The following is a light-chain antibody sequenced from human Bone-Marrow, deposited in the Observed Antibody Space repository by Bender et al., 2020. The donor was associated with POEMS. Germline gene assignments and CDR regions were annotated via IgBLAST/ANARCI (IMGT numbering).Light chain of an antibody. CDR1: SSDVGGYNY. CDR3: QVWDSSTGV. J-gene: IGLJ2*01. CDR2: DVT. V-gene: IGLV2-14*03. Sequence: QSALTQPASVSGSPGQSITISCTGTSSDVGGYNYVSWYQQHPGKAPRLMIFDVTKRPSGVPDRFSGSKSGNTASLTISGLQAEDEADYYCQVWDSSTGVFGGGTKLTVL.